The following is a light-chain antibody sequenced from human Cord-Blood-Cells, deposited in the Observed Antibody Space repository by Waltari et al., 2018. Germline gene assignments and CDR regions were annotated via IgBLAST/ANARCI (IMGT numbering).Light chain of an antibody. CDR3: QQYGSYS. CDR1: QSVSSSY. Sequence: DIVLTHSPGTLPLSPRERATLSCRASQSVSSSYLAWYQQKPGQAPRLLIYGASSRATGIPDRFSGSGSGTDSTLTISRLEPEDFAVYYCQQYGSYSFGQGTKLEIK. V-gene: IGKV3-20*01. CDR2: GAS. J-gene: IGKJ2*03.